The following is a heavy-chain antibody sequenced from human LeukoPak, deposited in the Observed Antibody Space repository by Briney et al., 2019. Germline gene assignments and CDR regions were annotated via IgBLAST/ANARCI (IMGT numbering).Heavy chain of an antibody. Sequence: PGGSLRLSCAASGFTFSSYAMHWVRQAPGKGLEWVAVISYDGSNKYYADSVKGRFTISRDNSKNTLYLQMNSLRAEDTAVYYCAKDLHSPKYYYDSSGYFGLDYWGQGTLVTVSS. CDR1: GFTFSSYA. J-gene: IGHJ4*02. CDR2: ISYDGSNK. D-gene: IGHD3-22*01. CDR3: AKDLHSPKYYYDSSGYFGLDY. V-gene: IGHV3-30*04.